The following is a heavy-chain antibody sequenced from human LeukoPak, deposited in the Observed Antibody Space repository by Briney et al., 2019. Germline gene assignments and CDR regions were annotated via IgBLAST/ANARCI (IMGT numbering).Heavy chain of an antibody. CDR3: ARGFRGSSKRNWFDP. Sequence: PSETLSLTCAVYGGSFSGYYWSWIRQPPGKGLEWIGEINHSGSTNYNPSLKSRVTISVDTSKNQFSLKLSSVTAADTAVYYCARGFRGSSKRNWFDPWGQGTLVTVSS. J-gene: IGHJ5*02. CDR2: INHSGST. V-gene: IGHV4-34*01. CDR1: GGSFSGYY. D-gene: IGHD2-2*01.